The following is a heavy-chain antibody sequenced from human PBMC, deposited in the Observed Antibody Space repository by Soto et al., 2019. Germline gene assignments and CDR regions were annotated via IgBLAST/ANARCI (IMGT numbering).Heavy chain of an antibody. Sequence: EVPLVESGGGLVQPGGSLRLSCAASGFTFSSYAMHWVRQAPGKGLEYVSAISSNGGSTYYANSVKGRFTISRDNSKNTLYLQMGSLRAEDMAVYYCARGATMVKGYYYGMDVWGQGTTVTVSS. D-gene: IGHD3-10*01. CDR2: ISSNGGST. V-gene: IGHV3-64*01. J-gene: IGHJ6*02. CDR1: GFTFSSYA. CDR3: ARGATMVKGYYYGMDV.